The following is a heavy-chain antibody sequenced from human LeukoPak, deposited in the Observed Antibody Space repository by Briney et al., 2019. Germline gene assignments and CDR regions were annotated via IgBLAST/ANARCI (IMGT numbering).Heavy chain of an antibody. Sequence: PGGSLRLSCAASGFTFSSYGMHWVRQAPGKGLEWVAVISYDGSNKYYADSVKGRFTISRDNSKNTLYLQMNSLRAEDTAVYYCARDLARGGYGTIDYWGQGTLVTVSS. CDR3: ARDLARGGYGTIDY. CDR2: ISYDGSNK. V-gene: IGHV3-30*03. J-gene: IGHJ4*02. D-gene: IGHD5-12*01. CDR1: GFTFSSYG.